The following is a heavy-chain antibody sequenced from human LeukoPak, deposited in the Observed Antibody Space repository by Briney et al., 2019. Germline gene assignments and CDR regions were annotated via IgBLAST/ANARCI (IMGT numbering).Heavy chain of an antibody. CDR3: ARRITFGGVTYFDY. Sequence: GASVKVSCKASGGTFSSYAISWVRQAPGQGLEWMGGIIPIFGTANYAQKFQGRVTITADKSTSTAYLQWSSLKASDTAMYYCARRITFGGVTYFDYWGQGTLVTVSS. CDR2: IIPIFGTA. J-gene: IGHJ4*02. CDR1: GGTFSSYA. V-gene: IGHV1-69*06. D-gene: IGHD3-16*01.